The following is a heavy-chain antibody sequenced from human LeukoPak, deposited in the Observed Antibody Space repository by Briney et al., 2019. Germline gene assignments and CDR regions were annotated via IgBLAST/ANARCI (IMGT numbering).Heavy chain of an antibody. V-gene: IGHV4-4*07. J-gene: IGHJ3*02. CDR1: GGAISSYY. CDR2: IYTSGST. CDR3: ARVQYYYGSGSDEAFDI. D-gene: IGHD3-10*01. Sequence: SETLSLTCTDSGGAISSYYWSWIRQPAGKGLEWIGGIYTSGSTNYNPSLKSRVTMSVDTSKNQFSLKLSSVTAADTAVYYCARVQYYYGSGSDEAFDIWGQGTMVTVSS.